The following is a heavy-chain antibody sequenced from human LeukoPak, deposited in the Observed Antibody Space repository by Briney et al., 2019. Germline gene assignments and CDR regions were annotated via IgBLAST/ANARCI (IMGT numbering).Heavy chain of an antibody. D-gene: IGHD3-16*01. CDR2: IYYSGST. CDR1: GGSISSYY. CDR3: ARRNPQYDYVWEMDY. V-gene: IGHV4-59*01. J-gene: IGHJ4*02. Sequence: SETLSLTCTVSGGSISSYYWSWIRQPPGKGLEWIGYIYYSGSTNYNPSLKSRVTISVDTSKNQFSLKLSSVTAADTAVYYCARRNPQYDYVWEMDYWGQGTLVTVSA.